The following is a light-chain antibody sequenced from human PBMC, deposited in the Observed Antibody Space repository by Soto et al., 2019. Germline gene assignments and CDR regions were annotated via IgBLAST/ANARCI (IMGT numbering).Light chain of an antibody. Sequence: QSVLTQPPSVSGAPGQRVTISCTGSSSNIGAGYDVHWYQQLPGTAPNLLIYGNSHRPSGVPDRFSGSKSGTSASLAITGLQAEDEADYYCQSYDSSLSGSVFGGGTKVTVL. CDR2: GNS. CDR1: SSNIGAGYD. CDR3: QSYDSSLSGSV. V-gene: IGLV1-40*01. J-gene: IGLJ3*02.